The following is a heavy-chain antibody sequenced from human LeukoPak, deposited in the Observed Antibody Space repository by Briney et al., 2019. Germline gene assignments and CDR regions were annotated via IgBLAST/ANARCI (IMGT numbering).Heavy chain of an antibody. D-gene: IGHD2-21*02. CDR2: IIPIFGTA. CDR3: ATLAYCGGDCYSYFDY. V-gene: IGHV1-69*13. Sequence: GASVKVSCKASGGTFSSYAISWVRQAPGQGLEWMGGIIPIFGTANYAQKFQGRVTITADESTSTAYMELSSLRSEDTAVYYCATLAYCGGDCYSYFDYWGQGTLVTVSS. J-gene: IGHJ4*02. CDR1: GGTFSSYA.